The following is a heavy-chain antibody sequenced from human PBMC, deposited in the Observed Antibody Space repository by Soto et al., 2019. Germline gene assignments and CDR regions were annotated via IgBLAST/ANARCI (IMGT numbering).Heavy chain of an antibody. D-gene: IGHD6-6*01. V-gene: IGHV4-30-4*01. CDR3: AREIIAARGSNWFDP. CDR1: GGSISSGDYY. Sequence: QVQLQESGPGLVKPSQTLSLTCTVSGGSISSGDYYWSWIRQPPGKGLEWIGYIYYSGSTYYNPSLKSRVTISVDPSKNQFSLKLSSVTAADTAVYYCAREIIAARGSNWFDPWGQGTLVTVSS. J-gene: IGHJ5*02. CDR2: IYYSGST.